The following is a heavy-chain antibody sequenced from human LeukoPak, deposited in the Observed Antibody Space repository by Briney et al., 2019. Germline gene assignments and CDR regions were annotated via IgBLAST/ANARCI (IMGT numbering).Heavy chain of an antibody. V-gene: IGHV3-53*05. Sequence: PGGSLRLSCAASGFTVSSNYMSWVRQAPGKGLEWVSVIYSGGSTYYADSVKGRFTISRDNSKNTVYLQMNSLRVEDTALYYCAREYGGMSPPYYWGQGTLVSISS. CDR1: GFTVSSNY. CDR3: AREYGGMSPPYY. CDR2: IYSGGST. J-gene: IGHJ4*02. D-gene: IGHD3-16*01.